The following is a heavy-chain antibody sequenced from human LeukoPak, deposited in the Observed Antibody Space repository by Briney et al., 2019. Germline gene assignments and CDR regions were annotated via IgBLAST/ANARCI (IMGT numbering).Heavy chain of an antibody. CDR2: ISSSSSYI. Sequence: GGSLRLSCAASGFTFSSYEMNWVRQAPGKGLEWVSSISSSSSYIYYADSVKGRFTISRDNAKNSLYLRMNSLRAEDTAVYYCARVGGWTKFGYWGRGTLVTVSS. CDR1: GFTFSSYE. CDR3: ARVGGWTKFGY. V-gene: IGHV3-21*01. D-gene: IGHD6-19*01. J-gene: IGHJ4*02.